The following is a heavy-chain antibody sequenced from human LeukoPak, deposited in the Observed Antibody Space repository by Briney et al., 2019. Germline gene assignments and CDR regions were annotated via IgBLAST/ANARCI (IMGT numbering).Heavy chain of an antibody. CDR2: ISYDGSNK. CDR3: ARDYYGSGSSDY. J-gene: IGHJ4*02. Sequence: GGSLRLSCAASGFTFSSYAMHWVRQAPGKGLEWVAVISYDGSNKYYAGSVKGRFTISRDNSKNTLYLQMNSLRAEDTAVYYCARDYYGSGSSDYWGQGTLVTVSS. V-gene: IGHV3-30*04. CDR1: GFTFSSYA. D-gene: IGHD3-10*01.